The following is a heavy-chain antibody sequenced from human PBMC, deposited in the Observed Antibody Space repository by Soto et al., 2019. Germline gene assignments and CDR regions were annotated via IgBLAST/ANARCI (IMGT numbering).Heavy chain of an antibody. CDR3: AKASRVRRDLTSFFDY. V-gene: IGHV3-30*18. Sequence: QVQLVESGGGVVQPGKSLRLSCAASGFTFSNYGMHWVRQAPGKGLEWLAVISYDGSNKDYADSVKGRFTISRDNSDNTLYLQVNRLRAEDTALYYCAKASRVRRDLTSFFDYWGQGALVTVSS. J-gene: IGHJ4*02. CDR2: ISYDGSNK. CDR1: GFTFSNYG.